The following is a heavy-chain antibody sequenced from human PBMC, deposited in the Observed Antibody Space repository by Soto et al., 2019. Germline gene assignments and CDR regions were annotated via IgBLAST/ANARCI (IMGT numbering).Heavy chain of an antibody. CDR1: GFSLTTARMG. Sequence: QVTLKESGPLLVRPTETLTLTCTVSGFSLTTARMGLTWIRQPPGKALEWLAHIFSNDEKSYRTSLKSRLTISKDTSRTQVVLTMTNMDPVYTGTYYCARVRSNYYGSGTYYFDYWGQGTLVTVYS. J-gene: IGHJ4*02. D-gene: IGHD3-10*01. CDR3: ARVRSNYYGSGTYYFDY. V-gene: IGHV2-26*01. CDR2: IFSNDEK.